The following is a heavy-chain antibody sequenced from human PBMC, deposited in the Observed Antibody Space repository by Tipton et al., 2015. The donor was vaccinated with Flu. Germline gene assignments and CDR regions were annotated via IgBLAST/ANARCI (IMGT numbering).Heavy chain of an antibody. Sequence: TLSLTCSVSGGSISSYYWSWIRQPPGKGLEWIGYIYYSGSTNYNPSLKSRVTISVDTSKNQFSLKLRSVTAADTAVYHCARASSGPPRSHLDYWGQGTLVTVSS. CDR1: GGSISSYY. CDR2: IYYSGST. J-gene: IGHJ4*02. V-gene: IGHV4-59*01. CDR3: ARASSGPPRSHLDY. D-gene: IGHD3-10*01.